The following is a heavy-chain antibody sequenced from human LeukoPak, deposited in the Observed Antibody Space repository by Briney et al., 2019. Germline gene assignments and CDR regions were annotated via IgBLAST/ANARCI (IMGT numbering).Heavy chain of an antibody. CDR2: ISYDGTNT. D-gene: IGHD5-12*01. CDR3: ARGRYTGYDSGYFDY. Sequence: PGGSLRLSCAASGFTFSSYAMHWVRQAPGKGLEWVAAISYDGTNTYYTDSAKGRFTISRDNSKNTLYLQMNSLRAEDTAVYSCARGRYTGYDSGYFDYWGQGILVTVS. V-gene: IGHV3-30*04. CDR1: GFTFSSYA. J-gene: IGHJ4*02.